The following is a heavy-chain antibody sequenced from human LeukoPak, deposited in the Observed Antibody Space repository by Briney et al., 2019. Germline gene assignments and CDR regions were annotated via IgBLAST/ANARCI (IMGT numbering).Heavy chain of an antibody. CDR3: ARDSGYSYGHDY. CDR1: GFTFSSYA. CDR2: ISYDGSNK. Sequence: GGSLRLSCAASGFTFSSYAMHWVRQAPGKGLEWVAVISYDGSNKYYADSVKGRFTISRDNSKNTLYLQMNSLRAEDTAVYYCARDSGYSYGHDYWGQGTLVTASS. D-gene: IGHD5-18*01. V-gene: IGHV3-30*01. J-gene: IGHJ4*02.